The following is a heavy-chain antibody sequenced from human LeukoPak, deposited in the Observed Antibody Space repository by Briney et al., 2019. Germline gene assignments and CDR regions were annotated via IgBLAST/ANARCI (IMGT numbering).Heavy chain of an antibody. Sequence: PGGSLRLFCAASGFTLSVYWMTCLRQAPGKALECLANIKTDGSEKYYVDSVKGRFTISRDNDNNSLYLQMNSLRVEDTAVYFCASYLYWWSDLGFWGQGTLVTVSS. V-gene: IGHV3-7*01. CDR1: GFTLSVYW. CDR3: ASYLYWWSDLGF. D-gene: IGHD2-8*02. CDR2: IKTDGSEK. J-gene: IGHJ4*02.